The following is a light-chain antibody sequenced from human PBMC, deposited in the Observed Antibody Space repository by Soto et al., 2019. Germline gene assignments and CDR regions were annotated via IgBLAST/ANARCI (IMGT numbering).Light chain of an antibody. J-gene: IGKJ2*01. V-gene: IGKV3-20*01. CDR1: QSVRSNY. Sequence: EIVLTQSPGTLSLSPGERATLSCGASQSVRSNYLAWYQHKPGQAPRLLIYDSSRRATGIPDRFSATGSGTAFTLTISRMEPEDYAVYLCQQYGGSPPYTFGQGTKVEIK. CDR3: QQYGGSPPYT. CDR2: DSS.